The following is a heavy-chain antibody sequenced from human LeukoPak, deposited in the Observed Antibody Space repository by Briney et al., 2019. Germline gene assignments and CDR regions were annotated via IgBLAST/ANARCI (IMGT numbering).Heavy chain of an antibody. D-gene: IGHD3-22*01. Sequence: GGSLRLSCAASGFSFSSYGMHWVRQAPGKGLEWVAVISYDGSNKYYADSVKGRFTISRDNAKNSLYLQMNSLRAEDTAVYYCARDLPYYYDSSGSYDYWGQGTLVTVSS. J-gene: IGHJ4*02. V-gene: IGHV3-30*03. CDR2: ISYDGSNK. CDR1: GFSFSSYG. CDR3: ARDLPYYYDSSGSYDY.